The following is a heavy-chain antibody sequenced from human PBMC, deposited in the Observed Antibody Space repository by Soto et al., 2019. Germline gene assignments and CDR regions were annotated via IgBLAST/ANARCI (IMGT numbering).Heavy chain of an antibody. D-gene: IGHD3-10*01. J-gene: IGHJ4*02. CDR2: ISSSGSTA. CDR1: GFTFSRFE. Sequence: PGGSLRLSCAASGFTFSRFELHWVRQAPGKGLEWISYISSSGSTAYYASSVEGRFTISRDNANNSVYLQMDSLRADDTALYYCTRAAWFPYLSFYWGQGALVTVSS. CDR3: TRAAWFPYLSFY. V-gene: IGHV3-48*03.